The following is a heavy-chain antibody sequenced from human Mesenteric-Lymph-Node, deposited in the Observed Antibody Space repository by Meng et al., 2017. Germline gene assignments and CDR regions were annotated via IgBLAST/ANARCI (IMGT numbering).Heavy chain of an antibody. V-gene: IGHV7-4-1*02. CDR2: INTNTGNP. Sequence: ASAQVSCKASGYTFTSYAMNWVRQAPGQGVEWVGWINTNTGNPTYAQGFTGRFVISLDTSVSTTYLQISSLETEDTAVYYCARGRGATTFKSCYFDSWGQGTLVTVSS. J-gene: IGHJ4*02. CDR1: GYTFTSYA. CDR3: ARGRGATTFKSCYFDS. D-gene: IGHD1-26*01.